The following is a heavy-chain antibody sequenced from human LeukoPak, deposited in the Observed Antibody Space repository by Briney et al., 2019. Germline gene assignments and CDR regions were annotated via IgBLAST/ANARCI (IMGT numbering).Heavy chain of an antibody. Sequence: GGSLRLSCAASGFTSDDYAMHWVRQAPGKGLEWVSGISWNSGSIGYADSVKGRFTISRDNAKNSLYLQMNSLRAEDTALYYCAKALCSYGPGYFDYWGQGTLVTVSS. CDR2: ISWNSGSI. D-gene: IGHD5-18*01. CDR1: GFTSDDYA. J-gene: IGHJ4*02. CDR3: AKALCSYGPGYFDY. V-gene: IGHV3-9*02.